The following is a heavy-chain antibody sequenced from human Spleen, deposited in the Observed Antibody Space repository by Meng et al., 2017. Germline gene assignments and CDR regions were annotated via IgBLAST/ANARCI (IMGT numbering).Heavy chain of an antibody. Sequence: QVQLQESGPGLVRPSETLSLTCTVSGGSVSSGSYYWTWIRQPPGKGLEWIGEIYHSGRANYIPTLKSRVTISVDKSKNQFSLDLRSVIAADTAVYFCARNLVGSSLDYWGQGTLVTVSS. J-gene: IGHJ4*02. CDR2: IYHSGRA. CDR1: GGSVSSGSYY. CDR3: ARNLVGSSLDY. D-gene: IGHD1-14*01. V-gene: IGHV4-61*01.